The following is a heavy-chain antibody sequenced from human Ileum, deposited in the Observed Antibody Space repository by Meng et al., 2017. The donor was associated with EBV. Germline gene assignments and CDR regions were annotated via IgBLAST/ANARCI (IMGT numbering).Heavy chain of an antibody. J-gene: IGHJ4*02. CDR1: CGTFRGNY. CDR3: RNAFCSAAAGCSDY. Sequence: QVQPLSWAAGLLKPSETLSSPCADYCGTFRGNYWIWIRESPGKRLEWIGEINERGSTNYNPSLKSRVTILMDTSKNQFSLKLTSVTAADAAVYYCRNAFCSAAAGCSDYWGQGTLVTVSS. CDR2: INERGST. D-gene: IGHD3-3*01. V-gene: IGHV4-34*08.